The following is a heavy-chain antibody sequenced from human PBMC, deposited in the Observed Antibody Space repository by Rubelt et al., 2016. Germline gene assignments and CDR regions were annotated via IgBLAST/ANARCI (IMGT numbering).Heavy chain of an antibody. Sequence: TYAMHWVRQAPGKGLEWVGIISYDGTNKYYADSVKGRFTISRDNSENTLYLQMNSLRAEDTAVYYCARDNSNYVVSYNWFDAWGQGTLVTVSS. CDR1: TYA. D-gene: IGHD4-11*01. CDR3: ARDNSNYVVSYNWFDA. CDR2: ISYDGTNK. J-gene: IGHJ5*02. V-gene: IGHV3-30*04.